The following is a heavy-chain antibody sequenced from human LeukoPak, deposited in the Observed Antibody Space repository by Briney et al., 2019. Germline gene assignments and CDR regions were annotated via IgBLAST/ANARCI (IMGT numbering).Heavy chain of an antibody. CDR2: IYYSGST. CDR1: SFSISSYY. V-gene: IGHV4-59*01. J-gene: IGHJ4*02. D-gene: IGHD2-21*01. Sequence: SETLSLTCTVSSFSISSYYWIWIRQPPGKGLEWVGDIYYSGSTNYNPSLESRVAISVDASTRQFSLNLSSVTAADTAVYHCARWSTYYYFDFWGLGTLVTVSS. CDR3: ARWSTYYYFDF.